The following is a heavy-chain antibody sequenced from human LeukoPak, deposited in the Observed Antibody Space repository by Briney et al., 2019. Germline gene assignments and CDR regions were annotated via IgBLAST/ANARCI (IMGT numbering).Heavy chain of an antibody. J-gene: IGHJ4*02. CDR2: ISSNGDNT. Sequence: GGSLRLSCSVSGFTFNTYFMHWVRQAPGKGLEYVSAISSNGDNTYYADSVKGRFTISRDNSKNTLYLQMSSLRSDDTAVYYCVRGTGYWGQGTLVTVSS. CDR3: VRGTGY. V-gene: IGHV3-64D*06. CDR1: GFTFNTYF.